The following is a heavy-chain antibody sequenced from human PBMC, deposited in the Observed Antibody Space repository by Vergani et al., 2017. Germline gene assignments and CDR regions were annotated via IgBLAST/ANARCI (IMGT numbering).Heavy chain of an antibody. D-gene: IGHD1-1*01. Sequence: QVQLVQSGSELKKPGASVKVSCKASGYTFTGYYMHWVRQAPGQGLEWMGWINPNSGGTIYAQKFQDRVTMTADTSTNTAYMELRSLRSDDTAVYFCARVAPSNSEVTPTAFDVWGQGTMVTVSS. CDR3: ARVAPSNSEVTPTAFDV. CDR2: INPNSGGT. J-gene: IGHJ3*01. V-gene: IGHV1-2*02. CDR1: GYTFTGYY.